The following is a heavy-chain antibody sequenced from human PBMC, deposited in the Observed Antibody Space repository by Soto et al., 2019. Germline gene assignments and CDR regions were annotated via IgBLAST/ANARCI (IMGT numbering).Heavy chain of an antibody. D-gene: IGHD6-25*01. CDR2: ISYDGSNK. CDR3: ARASGDAASWYFDL. J-gene: IGHJ2*01. V-gene: IGHV3-30-3*01. Sequence: QVQLVESGGGVAQPGRSLRLSCAASGFTFSSYAMHWVRQAPGKGLEWVAVISYDGSNKYYADSVKGRFTISRDNSKNTLYLQMNSLRAEDTAVYYCARASGDAASWYFDLWGRGTLVTVSS. CDR1: GFTFSSYA.